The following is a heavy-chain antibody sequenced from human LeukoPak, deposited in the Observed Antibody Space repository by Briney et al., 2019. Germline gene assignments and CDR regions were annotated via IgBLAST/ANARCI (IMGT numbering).Heavy chain of an antibody. Sequence: SETLSLTCAVYGGSFSGYYWSWIRQPPGKGLEWIGQINHSGSTNYNPSLKSRVTISVDTSKNQFSLKLSSVTAADTAVYYCARSRGWYDSSGYPSYWGQGTLVTVSS. V-gene: IGHV4-34*01. D-gene: IGHD3-22*01. CDR2: INHSGST. CDR3: ARSRGWYDSSGYPSY. CDR1: GGSFSGYY. J-gene: IGHJ4*02.